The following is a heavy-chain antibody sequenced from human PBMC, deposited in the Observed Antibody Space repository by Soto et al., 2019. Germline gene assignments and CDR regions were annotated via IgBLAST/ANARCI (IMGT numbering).Heavy chain of an antibody. Sequence: QVHLVQSGAEVKKPGASVKVSCKASGYTFTSYGISWVRQAPGQGLEWMGWISGYNGDTNYAQKLQGRVTMTTDTSTSTAYMEPRSLRSDDTAVYYCARAPQTVAGAGIWYWGQGTLVTVSS. J-gene: IGHJ4*02. CDR3: ARAPQTVAGAGIWY. CDR2: ISGYNGDT. V-gene: IGHV1-18*04. D-gene: IGHD6-13*01. CDR1: GYTFTSYG.